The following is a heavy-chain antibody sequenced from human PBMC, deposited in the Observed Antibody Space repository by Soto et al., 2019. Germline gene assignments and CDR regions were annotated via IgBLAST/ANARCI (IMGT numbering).Heavy chain of an antibody. V-gene: IGHV3-7*03. CDR1: AFLLSGYA. D-gene: IGHD1-7*01. CDR3: VRGTPTPGLDY. J-gene: IGHJ4*02. CDR2: INRRGSDA. Sequence: PGGSLRLSCAVSAFLLSGYAMNWVRQAPGKGLEWVANINRRGSDAHYVDSVRGRFTISRDNAKNSLYLQMNSLRAEDTAVYVCVRGTPTPGLDYWGQGSLVTVSS.